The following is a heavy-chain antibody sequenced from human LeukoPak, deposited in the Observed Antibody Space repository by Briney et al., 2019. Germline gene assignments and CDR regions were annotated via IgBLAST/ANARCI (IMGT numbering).Heavy chain of an antibody. J-gene: IGHJ4*02. CDR2: ISYDGSNK. V-gene: IGHV3-30*18. CDR3: AKDQRTFSSGWYYFDY. CDR1: GFIFSSYG. D-gene: IGHD6-19*01. Sequence: GGSLTLSCAASGFIFSSYGMHWVRQAPGKGLEWVAVISYDGSNKYYADSVKGRFTISRDNSKNTLYLQMNSLRAEDTAVYYCAKDQRTFSSGWYYFDYWGQGTLVTVSS.